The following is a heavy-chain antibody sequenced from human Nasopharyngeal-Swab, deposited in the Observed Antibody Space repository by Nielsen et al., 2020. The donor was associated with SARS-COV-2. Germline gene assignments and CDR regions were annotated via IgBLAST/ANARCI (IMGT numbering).Heavy chain of an antibody. D-gene: IGHD2-15*01. CDR1: GFTFSDYY. Sequence: GESLKISCAASGFTFSDYYMSWIRQAPGKGLEWVSYISSSGSTIYYADSVKGRFTISRDNAKNSLYLQMNSLRAEDTAVCYCARKAGLLPYYMDVWGKGTTVTVSS. CDR3: ARKAGLLPYYMDV. V-gene: IGHV3-11*04. CDR2: ISSSGSTI. J-gene: IGHJ6*03.